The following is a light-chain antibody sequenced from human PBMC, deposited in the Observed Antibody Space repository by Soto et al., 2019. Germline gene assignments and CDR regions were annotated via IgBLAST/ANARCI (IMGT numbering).Light chain of an antibody. J-gene: IGKJ1*01. CDR3: QQTFNTPWT. Sequence: DIQMIQSPSSLSASVGDSITITCRASQRISNFLNWYQHKPGKAPRLLIYGASTLQSGVPSRFSGSGSGTDFTLTIGSLQPEDFATYYCQQTFNTPWTFGQGTKVEIK. CDR2: GAS. V-gene: IGKV1-39*01. CDR1: QRISNF.